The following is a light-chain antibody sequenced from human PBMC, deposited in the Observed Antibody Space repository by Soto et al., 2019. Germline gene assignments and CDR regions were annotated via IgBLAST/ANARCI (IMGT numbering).Light chain of an antibody. CDR2: GAS. CDR3: QQYGSSPIT. Sequence: EIVLTQSPGTLSLSPGERATLSCRASQCVSSSYLAWYQQKPGQAPSLLIYGASSRATGIPDRFSGSGSGTVFTLTISRLEPEDCAVYYCQQYGSSPITFGQGTRREIK. CDR1: QCVSSSY. V-gene: IGKV3-20*01. J-gene: IGKJ5*01.